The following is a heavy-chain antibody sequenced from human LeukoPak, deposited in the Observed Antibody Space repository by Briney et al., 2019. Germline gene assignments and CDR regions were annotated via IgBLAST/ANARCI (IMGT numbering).Heavy chain of an antibody. CDR3: ARDLGKAGGYSSAFDY. Sequence: GGSPRLSCAASGFTFSSYWMSWVRQAPGKGLEWVANIRQDGSERYYVVSVKGRFTISRDNAKNSLYLQMDSLRAEDTAVYYCARDLGKAGGYSSAFDYWGQGTLVTVSS. CDR2: IRQDGSER. CDR1: GFTFSSYW. D-gene: IGHD6-19*01. J-gene: IGHJ4*02. V-gene: IGHV3-7*01.